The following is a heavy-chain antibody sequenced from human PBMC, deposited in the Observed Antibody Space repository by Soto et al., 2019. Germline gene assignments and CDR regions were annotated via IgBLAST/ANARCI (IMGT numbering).Heavy chain of an antibody. CDR2: IIPIFGTA. J-gene: IGHJ3*02. CDR3: ATDYGNYYGSGSSIPAGAFDI. D-gene: IGHD3-10*01. V-gene: IGHV1-69*12. Sequence: QVQLVQSGAEVKKPGSSVKVSCKDSEGTFSSYAISWVRQAPGQGLEWMGGIIPIFGTANYAQKFQGRVTITADESTSTAYMELSSLRSEDTAVYYCATDYGNYYGSGSSIPAGAFDIWGQGTMVTVSS. CDR1: EGTFSSYA.